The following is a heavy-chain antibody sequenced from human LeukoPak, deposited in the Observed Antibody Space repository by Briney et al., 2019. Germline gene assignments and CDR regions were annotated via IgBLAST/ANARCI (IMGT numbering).Heavy chain of an antibody. CDR3: ARGNAFDI. J-gene: IGHJ3*02. CDR2: INPSGGST. CDR1: EYTFTSYS. V-gene: IGHV1-46*01. Sequence: PAASVKVSCKASEYTFTSYSMHWVRQAPGQGLEWMGIINPSGGSTTYAQKFQGRVTMTRDTSTRTVYMDLSSLRSEDTAVYYCARGNAFDIWGQGTMVTVSS.